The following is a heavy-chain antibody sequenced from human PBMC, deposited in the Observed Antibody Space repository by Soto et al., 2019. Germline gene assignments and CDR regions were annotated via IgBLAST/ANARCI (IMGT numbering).Heavy chain of an antibody. Sequence: PSETLSLTCTVSGGSISSGGYYWSWIRQHPGKGLEWIGYIYYSGSTYYNPSLKSRVTISVDTSKNQFSLKLSSVTAADTAVYYCARVAGSGNHYYYYYYMDVWGKGTTVTVSS. CDR3: ARVAGSGNHYYYYYYMDV. CDR1: GGSISSGGYY. V-gene: IGHV4-31*03. CDR2: IYYSGST. J-gene: IGHJ6*03. D-gene: IGHD2-15*01.